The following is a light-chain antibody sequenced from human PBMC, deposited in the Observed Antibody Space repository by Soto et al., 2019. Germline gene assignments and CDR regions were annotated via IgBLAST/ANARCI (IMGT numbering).Light chain of an antibody. CDR2: GAS. CDR1: QTVASN. CDR3: QQYHNWPPQYT. J-gene: IGKJ2*01. V-gene: IGKV3-15*01. Sequence: EIVMTQSPATLSVSPGETATLSCRASQTVASNLAWYQQKPGQAPRLLIHGASTRATGVPARFSGSGSGTEFTLTISSLQSEDFAVYYCQQYHNWPPQYTFGQGTKLQIK.